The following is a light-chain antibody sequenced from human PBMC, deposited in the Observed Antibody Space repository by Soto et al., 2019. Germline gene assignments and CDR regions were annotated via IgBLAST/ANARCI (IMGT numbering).Light chain of an antibody. V-gene: IGLV2-23*01. J-gene: IGLJ2*01. CDR1: SSDLGSYNL. Sequence: QSALTQPASVSGSPGQSITISCTGTSSDLGSYNLVSWYQHHPGKAPKLIIYEATKRPSGISSRFSGSKSGYTASLTISGLQAEDEAFYSCFSYAGRDTLVVSDGGTKLTVL. CDR3: FSYAGRDTLVV. CDR2: EAT.